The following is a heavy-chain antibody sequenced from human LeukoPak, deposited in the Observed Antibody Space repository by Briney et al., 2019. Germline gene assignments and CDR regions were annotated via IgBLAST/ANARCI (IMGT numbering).Heavy chain of an antibody. D-gene: IGHD6-13*01. CDR2: IIPILGIA. V-gene: IGHV1-69*04. Sequence: SVKVSCKASGGTFSSYAISWVRQGPGQGLEWMGRIIPILGIANYAQKFQGRVTITADKSTSTAYMELSSLRSEDTAVYYCARDLDIAAAGTESVNYYYGMDVWGQGTTVTVSS. CDR1: GGTFSSYA. CDR3: ARDLDIAAAGTESVNYYYGMDV. J-gene: IGHJ6*02.